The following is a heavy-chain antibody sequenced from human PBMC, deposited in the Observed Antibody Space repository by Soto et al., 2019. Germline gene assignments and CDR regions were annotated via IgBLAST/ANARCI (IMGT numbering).Heavy chain of an antibody. CDR3: ARAMITFGGVIFDP. Sequence: SGPTLVNPTQTLTLTCTFSGFSLSISGMCVGWIRQPPGKALEWLARIDWDDDKYYSTSLKTRLTISKDTSKNQVVLTMTNMDPVDPATYYCARAMITFGGVIFDPWGQGTLVTVSS. V-gene: IGHV2-70*11. CDR2: IDWDDDK. J-gene: IGHJ5*02. CDR1: GFSLSISGMC. D-gene: IGHD3-16*02.